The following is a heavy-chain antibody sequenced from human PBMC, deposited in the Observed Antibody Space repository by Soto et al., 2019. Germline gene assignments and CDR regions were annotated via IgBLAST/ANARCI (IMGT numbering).Heavy chain of an antibody. V-gene: IGHV1-3*01. D-gene: IGHD3-9*01. Sequence: ASVKVSCKASGYTFTSYAMHWVRQAPGQRLEWMGWINAGNGNTKYSQKFQGRVTITRDTSTSTAYMELRSLRSDDTALYYCARGSLLRYFDWLKFDPWGQGTLVTVSS. CDR3: ARGSLLRYFDWLKFDP. CDR1: GYTFTSYA. J-gene: IGHJ5*02. CDR2: INAGNGNT.